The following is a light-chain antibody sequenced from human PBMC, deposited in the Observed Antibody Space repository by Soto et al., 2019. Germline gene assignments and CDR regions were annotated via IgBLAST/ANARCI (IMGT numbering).Light chain of an antibody. Sequence: EIVLTQSPGTLSLSPGERATLSCRASQSVSSSYLAWYQQKPGQAPRLLIYGASSRATGIPDRFSGSRSGTDFTLTISRLEPEDFAVYYCQQYGGSPGTFGQGTKVEIK. CDR1: QSVSSSY. J-gene: IGKJ1*01. CDR2: GAS. V-gene: IGKV3-20*01. CDR3: QQYGGSPGT.